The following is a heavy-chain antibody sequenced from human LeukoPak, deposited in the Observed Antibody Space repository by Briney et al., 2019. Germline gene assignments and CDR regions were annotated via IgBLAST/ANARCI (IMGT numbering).Heavy chain of an antibody. J-gene: IGHJ4*02. D-gene: IGHD3-16*01. CDR2: ITVYNNNT. V-gene: IGHV1-18*01. Sequence: GASVKVSCKASGYTFSGYGMAWVRQAPGQGLEWMGWITVYNNNTKYAQKFQDRVTMTTDTSTRIGYMELRSLRSDDTAVYYCARRRYDCYGYWGQGTLVTVSS. CDR3: ARRRYDCYGY. CDR1: GYTFSGYG.